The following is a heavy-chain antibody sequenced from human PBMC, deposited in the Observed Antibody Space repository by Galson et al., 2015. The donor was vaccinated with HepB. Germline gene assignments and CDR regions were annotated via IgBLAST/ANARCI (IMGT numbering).Heavy chain of an antibody. Sequence: CAISGDSVSNNYAAWNWIRQSPSRGLEWLGRTYYRSKWYNDYANSVKSRVTINSDTSKNQFSLHLKSVTPDDTAVYYCAREIHKYFYDSSGYDYWGQGVLVTVSS. CDR2: TYYRSKWYN. CDR1: GDSVSNNYAA. V-gene: IGHV6-1*01. CDR3: AREIHKYFYDSSGYDY. J-gene: IGHJ4*02. D-gene: IGHD3-22*01.